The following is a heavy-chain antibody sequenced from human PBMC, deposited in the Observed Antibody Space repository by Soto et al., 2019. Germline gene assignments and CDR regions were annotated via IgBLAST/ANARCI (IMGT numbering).Heavy chain of an antibody. CDR1: GGSISRSTYY. D-gene: IGHD2-2*02. V-gene: IGHV4-39*01. J-gene: IGHJ5*02. CDR2: IYYSGST. CDR3: ARQVPAAIRLGWFDP. Sequence: SETLSLTCTVSGGSISRSTYYWGWIRQPPGKGLEWIGSIYYSGSTYYRPSLKSRVTISVDTSKHQFSLKLSSVTAADTAVYYCARQVPAAIRLGWFDPWGQGTLVTVS.